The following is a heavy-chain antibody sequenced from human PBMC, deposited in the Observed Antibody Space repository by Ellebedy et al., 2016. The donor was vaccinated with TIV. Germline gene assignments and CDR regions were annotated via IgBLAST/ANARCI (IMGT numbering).Heavy chain of an antibody. CDR2: INPNSGGT. V-gene: IGHV1-2*02. CDR1: GYTFTSYD. Sequence: ASVKVPCXASGYTFTSYDINWVRQAPGQGLEWMGWINPNSGGTNFAQKFQGRVTMTRDTSITTAYMELSRLRSDDTAVYYCARDLIAGYYDSSGYLDYWGQGTLVTVSS. D-gene: IGHD3-22*01. J-gene: IGHJ4*02. CDR3: ARDLIAGYYDSSGYLDY.